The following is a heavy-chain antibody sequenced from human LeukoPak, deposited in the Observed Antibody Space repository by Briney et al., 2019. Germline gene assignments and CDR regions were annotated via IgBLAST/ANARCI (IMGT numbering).Heavy chain of an antibody. CDR2: IYSGGST. CDR3: ARGPNLGKASGWFDYYYYYGMDV. J-gene: IGHJ6*02. D-gene: IGHD6-19*01. CDR1: GFTVSSNY. Sequence: GGSLRLSCAASGFTVSSNYMSWVRQAPGKGLEWVSVIYSGGSTYYADSVKGRFTISRDNSKNTLYLQMNSLRAEDTAVYYCARGPNLGKASGWFDYYYYYGMDVWGQGTTVTISS. V-gene: IGHV3-53*01.